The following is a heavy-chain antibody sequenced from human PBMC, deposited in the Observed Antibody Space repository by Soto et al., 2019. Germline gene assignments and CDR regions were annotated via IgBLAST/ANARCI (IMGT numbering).Heavy chain of an antibody. CDR2: IKQDGSEK. Sequence: GGSLRLSCAASGFTFSSYWLAWVRQAPGKGLEWVANIKQDGSEKHYVDSMEGRFTISRDNAKNSLYLQMNSLRAEDTVVYYCARRIQNAFDIWGQGTMVTVSS. CDR1: GFTFSSYW. D-gene: IGHD2-21*01. CDR3: ARRIQNAFDI. V-gene: IGHV3-7*01. J-gene: IGHJ3*02.